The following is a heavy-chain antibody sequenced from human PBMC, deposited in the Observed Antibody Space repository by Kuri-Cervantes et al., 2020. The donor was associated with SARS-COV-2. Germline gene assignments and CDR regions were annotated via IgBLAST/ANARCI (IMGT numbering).Heavy chain of an antibody. D-gene: IGHD3-3*01. Sequence: GGSLRLSCAASGFTFSSYSMNWVRQAPGKGLEWVSSISSSSSYIYYADSVKGRFTISRDNAKNSLYLQMNSLRDEDTAVYYFARDQRNYDFWSGNSGMDVWGQGTTVTVSS. CDR2: ISSSSSYI. J-gene: IGHJ6*02. CDR1: GFTFSSYS. V-gene: IGHV3-21*01. CDR3: ARDQRNYDFWSGNSGMDV.